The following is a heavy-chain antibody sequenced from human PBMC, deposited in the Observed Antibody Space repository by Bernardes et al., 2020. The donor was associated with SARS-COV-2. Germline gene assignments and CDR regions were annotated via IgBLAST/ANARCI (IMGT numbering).Heavy chain of an antibody. CDR1: GFTFSSYA. V-gene: IGHV3-30-3*01. Sequence: SLRLSCAASGFTFSSYAMHWVRQAPGKGLEWVAVISYDGSNKYYADSVKGRFTISRDNSKNTLYLQMNSLRAEDTAVYYCATPRSSHYYDSSGLIDYWGQGTLVTVSS. D-gene: IGHD3-22*01. CDR3: ATPRSSHYYDSSGLIDY. CDR2: ISYDGSNK. J-gene: IGHJ4*02.